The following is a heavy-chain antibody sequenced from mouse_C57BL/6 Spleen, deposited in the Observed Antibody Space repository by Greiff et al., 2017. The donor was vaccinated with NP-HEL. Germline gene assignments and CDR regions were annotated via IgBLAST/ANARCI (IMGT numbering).Heavy chain of an antibody. J-gene: IGHJ3*01. D-gene: IGHD2-1*01. CDR3: ARRGIYYVAWFAY. Sequence: VQLQQSGPELVKPGASVKIPCKASGYTFTDYNMDWVKQSHGKSLEWIGDINPNNGGTIYNQKFKGKATLTVDKSSSTAYMELRSLTSEDTAVYYCARRGIYYVAWFAYGGQGTLVTVSA. V-gene: IGHV1-18*01. CDR1: GYTFTDYN. CDR2: INPNNGGT.